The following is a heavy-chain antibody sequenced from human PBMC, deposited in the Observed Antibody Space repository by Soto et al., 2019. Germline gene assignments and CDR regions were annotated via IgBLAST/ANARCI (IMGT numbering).Heavy chain of an antibody. CDR2: IYNNGRT. D-gene: IGHD2-2*01. V-gene: IGHV4-59*01. Sequence: SETLSLTCTVPGGSISSSSWSWIRQPPGRGLERIGYIYNNGRTDYNPSLKSRVTISVDTSKNHFSLKLSSVTPADTAVYYCARARFCTSTSCYHYFDFWGQGTLVTVSS. CDR1: GGSISSSS. CDR3: ARARFCTSTSCYHYFDF. J-gene: IGHJ4*02.